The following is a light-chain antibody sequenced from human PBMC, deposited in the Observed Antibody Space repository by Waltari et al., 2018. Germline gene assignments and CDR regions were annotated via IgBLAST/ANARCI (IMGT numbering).Light chain of an antibody. CDR2: EDT. Sequence: SYELTQPPSVSVSPGQTARIPCSGDALPPKYASWYQQKSGQAPVLVIFEDTKRPPGIPERFSGSSSGTWVTLIISGAQVEDEADYYCYSPDGSDNHAPWVYGGGTKLTVL. CDR1: ALPPKY. V-gene: IGLV3-10*01. J-gene: IGLJ3*02. CDR3: YSPDGSDNHAPWV.